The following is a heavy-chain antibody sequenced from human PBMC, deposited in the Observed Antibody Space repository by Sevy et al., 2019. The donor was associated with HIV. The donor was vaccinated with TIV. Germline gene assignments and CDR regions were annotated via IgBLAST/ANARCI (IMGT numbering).Heavy chain of an antibody. J-gene: IGHJ6*02. V-gene: IGHV4-59*01. CDR3: ARALAHYYYAMDV. Sequence: SESLSLTCTVSGVSISGYYWSWIRQPPGKGLEWIGYIYYSGRTNYNPSLQGRVSISTDTSKNQFSLKLSSVTAADTAVYSCARALAHYYYAMDVWGQGTTVLVSS. CDR1: GVSISGYY. CDR2: IYYSGRT.